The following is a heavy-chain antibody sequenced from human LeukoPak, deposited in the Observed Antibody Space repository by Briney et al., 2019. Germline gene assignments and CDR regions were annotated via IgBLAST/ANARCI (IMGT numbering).Heavy chain of an antibody. Sequence: GGSLRLSCAASGFTFSSYGMHWVRQAPGKGLEWVAVIWYDGGNKYYADSVKGRFTISRDNSKNTLYLQMNSLRAEDTALYYCAKDRLGGYGMDVWGQGTTVTVSS. V-gene: IGHV3-33*06. CDR2: IWYDGGNK. CDR1: GFTFSSYG. J-gene: IGHJ6*02. CDR3: AKDRLGGYGMDV.